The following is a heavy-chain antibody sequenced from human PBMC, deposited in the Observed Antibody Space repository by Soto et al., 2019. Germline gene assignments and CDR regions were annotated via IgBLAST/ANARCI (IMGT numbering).Heavy chain of an antibody. Sequence: QVQLQESGPGLVKPSQTLSLTCTVSGGSISSGGYYWNWIRQHPGKGLEWIGYIYYIGSTYYNPSLXTRXTISLDTSKNQFSLKLSSVTAADTAVYYCARSVFPWGQGTLVTVSS. CDR2: IYYIGST. CDR1: GGSISSGGYY. J-gene: IGHJ5*02. CDR3: ARSVFP. V-gene: IGHV4-31*03.